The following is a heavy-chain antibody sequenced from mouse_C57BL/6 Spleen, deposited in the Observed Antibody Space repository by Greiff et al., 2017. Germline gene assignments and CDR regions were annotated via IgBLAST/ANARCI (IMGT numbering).Heavy chain of an antibody. CDR3: ARDWDGGFAY. J-gene: IGHJ3*01. Sequence: EVKLMESGPGLVKPSQSLSLTCSVTGYSITSGYYWNWIRQFPGNKLEWMGFISDDGSNNYNPSLKNRISITRDTSKNQFFLKLNCVTTEDTATYYCARDWDGGFAYWGQGTLFTVSA. D-gene: IGHD4-1*01. CDR2: ISDDGSN. CDR1: GYSITSGYY. V-gene: IGHV3-6*01.